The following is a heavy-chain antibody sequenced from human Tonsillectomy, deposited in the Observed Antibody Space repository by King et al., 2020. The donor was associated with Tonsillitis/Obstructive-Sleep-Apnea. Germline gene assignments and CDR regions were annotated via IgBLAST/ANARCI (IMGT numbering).Heavy chain of an antibody. J-gene: IGHJ4*02. D-gene: IGHD5-24*01. Sequence: LPLPESGPGLVKPSETLSLTCTVSGGSISSSSYYWGWIRQPPGKGLEWIGSIYYSGSTYYNPSLKSRVTISVDTSKNQFSLKLSSVTAADTAVYYCARHRGGYDPYYFDYWGQGTLVTVSS. CDR3: ARHRGGYDPYYFDY. CDR1: GGSISSSSYY. V-gene: IGHV4-39*01. CDR2: IYYSGST.